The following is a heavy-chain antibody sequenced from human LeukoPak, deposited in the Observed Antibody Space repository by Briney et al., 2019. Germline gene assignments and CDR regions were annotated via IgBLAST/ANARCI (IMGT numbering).Heavy chain of an antibody. CDR1: GGTSSSYA. D-gene: IGHD3-16*02. Sequence: SVKVSCKASGGTSSSYAISWVRQAPGQGLEWMGGIIPIFGTANYAQKFQGRVTITTDESTSTAYMELSSLRSEDTAVYYCARDQVITFGGVIVDNNWFDPWGQGTLVTVSS. J-gene: IGHJ5*02. CDR3: ARDQVITFGGVIVDNNWFDP. CDR2: IIPIFGTA. V-gene: IGHV1-69*05.